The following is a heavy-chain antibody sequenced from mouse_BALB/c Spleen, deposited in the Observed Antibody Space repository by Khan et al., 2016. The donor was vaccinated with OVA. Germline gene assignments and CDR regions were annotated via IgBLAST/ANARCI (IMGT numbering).Heavy chain of an antibody. CDR3: VKQNYGTLYAMDY. J-gene: IGHJ4*01. D-gene: IGHD2-1*01. V-gene: IGHV2-3*01. CDR1: GFSLTSYG. Sequence: QVQLKESGPGLVAPSQSPSITCTVSGFSLTSYGVNWVRQPPGKGLEWLGVIWGDGSTNYHSALISRLSISKDNSKSQVVSKLNSLQTDDTATFYCVKQNYGTLYAMDYWGQGTSVTVSS. CDR2: IWGDGST.